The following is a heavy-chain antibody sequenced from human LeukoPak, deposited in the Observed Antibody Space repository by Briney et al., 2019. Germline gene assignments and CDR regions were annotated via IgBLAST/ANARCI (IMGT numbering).Heavy chain of an antibody. CDR3: ARKAVTTADY. Sequence: ASVKVSCKASGYTFTSYYMHWVRQAPGQGLEWLGIINPGGGNTNYAQKFQGRITMTRDTSTSTVYMELSSLRFEDTAVYYCARKAVTTADYWGQGTLVTVSS. J-gene: IGHJ4*02. CDR2: INPGGGNT. CDR1: GYTFTSYY. V-gene: IGHV1-46*01. D-gene: IGHD4-17*01.